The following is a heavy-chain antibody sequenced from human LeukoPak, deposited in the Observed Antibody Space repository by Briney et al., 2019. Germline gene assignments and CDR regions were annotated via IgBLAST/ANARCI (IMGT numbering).Heavy chain of an antibody. CDR3: ARGYDSSAYYFFDY. J-gene: IGHJ4*02. CDR1: GGSISSYY. CDR2: IYYSGST. D-gene: IGHD3-22*01. Sequence: SETLSLTCTISGGSISSYYWSWVRQPPGKGLEWIGYIYYSGSTNYTPSLKSRVTISVDTSKNQFSLKLSSVTAADTAVYYCARGYDSSAYYFFDYWGQGTLVTVSS. V-gene: IGHV4-59*01.